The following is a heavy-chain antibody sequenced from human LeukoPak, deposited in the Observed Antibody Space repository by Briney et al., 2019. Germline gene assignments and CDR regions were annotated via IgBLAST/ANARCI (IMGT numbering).Heavy chain of an antibody. CDR3: TRSLDY. D-gene: IGHD2-15*01. CDR2: IKPDGSEI. V-gene: IGHV3-7*02. J-gene: IGHJ4*02. Sequence: GGSLRLSCAASGFSFSDYWMDWARQAPGKGLEWVANIKPDGSEIYYVDAVKGRFTISRDNAKNSLYLQMNSLRAEDTAVYYCTRSLDYWGQGTLVTVSS. CDR1: GFSFSDYW.